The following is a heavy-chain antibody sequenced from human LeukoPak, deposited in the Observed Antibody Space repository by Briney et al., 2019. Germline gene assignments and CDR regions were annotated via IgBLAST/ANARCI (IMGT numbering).Heavy chain of an antibody. CDR3: TKGGFLIEWYWFDP. D-gene: IGHD3-3*01. V-gene: IGHV3-21*04. CDR1: GFTFSHYS. Sequence: GGSLRLSCAASGFTFSHYSMNWVRQAPGKGLEWVSSISTSSSYIYYADSVKGRFTVSRNNAKNSLYLQMNSLRVGDTAVYYCTKGGFLIEWYWFDPWGQGTLVTVSS. J-gene: IGHJ5*02. CDR2: ISTSSSYI.